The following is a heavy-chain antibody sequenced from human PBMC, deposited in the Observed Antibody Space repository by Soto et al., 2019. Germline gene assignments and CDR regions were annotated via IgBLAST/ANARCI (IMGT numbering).Heavy chain of an antibody. CDR2: IYSIGAT. J-gene: IGHJ5*02. CDR3: AVHRATTGVGLINWFGP. D-gene: IGHD1-26*01. Sequence: SETLSLTCSVSGSSVSSVGYFWTWIRQLPGKGLDWIWYIYSIGATHYNPSLQIRLSMSLYTSINYFSLKLISMTVSYTSVFYCAVHRATTGVGLINWFGPWGQGSLVTVSS. V-gene: IGHV4-31*02. CDR1: GSSVSSVGYF.